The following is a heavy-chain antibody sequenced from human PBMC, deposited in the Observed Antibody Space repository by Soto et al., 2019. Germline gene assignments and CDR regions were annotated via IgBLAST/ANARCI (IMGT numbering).Heavy chain of an antibody. CDR2: ILGSGSTI. V-gene: IGHV3-11*01. J-gene: IGHJ3*02. CDR3: ARIAARPYDAFDI. D-gene: IGHD6-6*01. Sequence: PGGSLRLSCAASGFTFSDYYMSWIRQAPGKGLEWVSSILGSGSTIYYADSVKGRFTISRDNAKNSLYLQMNSLRAEDTAVYYCARIAARPYDAFDIRGQATMVTV. CDR1: GFTFSDYY.